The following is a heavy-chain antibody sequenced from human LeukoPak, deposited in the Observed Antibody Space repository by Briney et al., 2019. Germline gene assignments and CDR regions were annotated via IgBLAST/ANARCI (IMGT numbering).Heavy chain of an antibody. CDR2: IWYGGSNK. Sequence: TGGSLRLSCAASGFTFSSYGMHWVRQAPGKGLEWVAVIWYGGSNKYYADSVKGRFTISRDNSKNTLYLQMNSLRAEDTAVYYCARGGCSSTSCYLSGYWGQGTLVTVSS. V-gene: IGHV3-33*08. D-gene: IGHD2-2*01. CDR1: GFTFSSYG. J-gene: IGHJ4*02. CDR3: ARGGCSSTSCYLSGY.